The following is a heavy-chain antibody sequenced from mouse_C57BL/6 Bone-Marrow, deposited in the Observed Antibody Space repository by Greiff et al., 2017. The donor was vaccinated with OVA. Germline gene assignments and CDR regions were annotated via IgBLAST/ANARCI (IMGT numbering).Heavy chain of an antibody. V-gene: IGHV5-6*01. Sequence: EVKLMESGGDLVKPGGSLKLSCAASGFTFSGYGMSWVRQTPDKRLEWVATISSGGSYTYYPDSVKGRFTISRDNAKNTLYLQMSSLKSEDTAMYYCARDYYGSSYGFAYWGQGTLVTVSA. CDR1: GFTFSGYG. J-gene: IGHJ3*01. CDR3: ARDYYGSSYGFAY. CDR2: ISSGGSYT. D-gene: IGHD1-1*01.